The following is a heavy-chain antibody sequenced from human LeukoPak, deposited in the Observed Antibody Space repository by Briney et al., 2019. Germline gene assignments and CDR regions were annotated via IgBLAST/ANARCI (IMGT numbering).Heavy chain of an antibody. CDR3: AREGIAARRRGPLDY. CDR2: ISSSSSTI. D-gene: IGHD6-6*01. CDR1: GDSISTSNSY. V-gene: IGHV3-11*04. Sequence: LSLTCTVSGDSISTSNSYWGWIRQAPGKGLEWVSYISSSSSTIYYADSVKGRFTISRDNAKNSLYLQMNSLRAEDTAVYYCAREGIAARRRGPLDYWGQGTLVTVSS. J-gene: IGHJ4*02.